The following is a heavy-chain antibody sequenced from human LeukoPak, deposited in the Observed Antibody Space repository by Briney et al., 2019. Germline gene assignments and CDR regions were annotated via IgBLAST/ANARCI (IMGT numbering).Heavy chain of an antibody. CDR2: ISGSGGST. CDR1: GFTVSSNY. D-gene: IGHD2-2*01. Sequence: GGSLTLSCAASGFTVSSNYMSWVRQAPGKGLEWVSAISGSGGSTYYADSVKGRFTISRDNSKNTLYLQMNSLRAEDTAVYYCAKIRSGYQLQINWFDPWGQGTLVTVSS. CDR3: AKIRSGYQLQINWFDP. J-gene: IGHJ5*02. V-gene: IGHV3-23*01.